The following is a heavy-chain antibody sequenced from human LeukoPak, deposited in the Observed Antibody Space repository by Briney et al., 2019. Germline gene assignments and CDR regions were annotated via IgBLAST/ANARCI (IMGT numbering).Heavy chain of an antibody. CDR2: INHSGST. J-gene: IGHJ4*02. D-gene: IGHD3-10*01. CDR1: GGSISSGGYY. CDR3: ARRLLYTEVTMVRGVMRDYFDY. V-gene: IGHV4-34*01. Sequence: SETLSLTCAVSGGSISSGGYYWSWIRQPPGKGLEWIGEINHSGSTNYNPSLKGRVTISVDTSKNQFSLKLSSVTAADTAVFYCARRLLYTEVTMVRGVMRDYFDYWGQGTLVTVSS.